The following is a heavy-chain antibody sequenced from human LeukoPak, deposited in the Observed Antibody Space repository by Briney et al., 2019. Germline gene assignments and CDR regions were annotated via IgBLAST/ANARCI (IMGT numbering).Heavy chain of an antibody. D-gene: IGHD2-2*01. CDR3: ARALYGYCSTTSCPLGP. CDR2: IYSGGST. CDR1: GFTVSNNY. Sequence: PGGSLRLSCAASGFTVSNNYMSWVRQVPGKGLEWVSIIYSGGSTYYADSVKGRFTISRDNSKNTLYLQMNSLRAEDTAVYYCARALYGYCSTTSCPLGPWGQGTLVTVSS. J-gene: IGHJ5*02. V-gene: IGHV3-53*01.